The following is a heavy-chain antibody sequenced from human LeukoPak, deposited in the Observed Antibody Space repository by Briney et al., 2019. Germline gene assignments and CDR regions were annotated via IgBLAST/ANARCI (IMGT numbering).Heavy chain of an antibody. D-gene: IGHD3-9*01. CDR3: ARLNFVLRYFDWFSWFDP. J-gene: IGHJ5*02. CDR2: IYTSGST. Sequence: SETLSLTCTVSGGSISSYYWSWIRQPAGKGLEWIGRIYTSGSTNYNPSLKSRVTISVDTSKNQFSLKLSSVTAADTAVYYCARLNFVLRYFDWFSWFDPWGQGTLVTVSS. CDR1: GGSISSYY. V-gene: IGHV4-4*07.